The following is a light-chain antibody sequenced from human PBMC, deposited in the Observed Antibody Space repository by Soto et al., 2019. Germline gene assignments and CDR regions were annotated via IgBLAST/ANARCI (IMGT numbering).Light chain of an antibody. CDR2: GAS. V-gene: IGKV3-15*01. CDR1: QSVSSN. CDR3: QPYNNWPPVT. J-gene: IGKJ2*01. Sequence: EIVMTQSPATLSVSPGERATLSCRASQSVSSNLAWYQQKPGQAPRLLIYGASTRATGIPARFSGSGSGTDFNLTISSLQSEDFAVYYCQPYNNWPPVTFGQGTKLEIK.